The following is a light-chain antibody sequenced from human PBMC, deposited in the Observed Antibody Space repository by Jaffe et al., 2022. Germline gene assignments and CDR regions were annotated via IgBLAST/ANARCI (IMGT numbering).Light chain of an antibody. V-gene: IGKV3-20*01. CDR1: QSVSSSY. CDR3: QQYGSSPLT. Sequence: EIVLTQSPGTLSLSPGERATLSCRASQSVSSSYLAWYQQKPGRAPRLLIYGTSSRATGIPDRFSGSGSGTDFTLTISRLEPEDFAVYYCQQYGSSPLTFGPGTKVDIK. CDR2: GTS. J-gene: IGKJ3*01.